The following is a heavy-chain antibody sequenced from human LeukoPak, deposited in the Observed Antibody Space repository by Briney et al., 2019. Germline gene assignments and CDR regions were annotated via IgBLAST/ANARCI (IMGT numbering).Heavy chain of an antibody. Sequence: PSETLSLTCAVYGGSFSGYYWSWIRQPPGKGLEWIGEINHSGSTNYNPSLKSRVTISLDTSKNQFSLKLSSVTAADTAVYYCARSRLPSTLGAFDIWGQGTMVTVSS. CDR2: INHSGST. CDR3: ARSRLPSTLGAFDI. J-gene: IGHJ3*02. V-gene: IGHV4-34*01. D-gene: IGHD4-11*01. CDR1: GGSFSGYY.